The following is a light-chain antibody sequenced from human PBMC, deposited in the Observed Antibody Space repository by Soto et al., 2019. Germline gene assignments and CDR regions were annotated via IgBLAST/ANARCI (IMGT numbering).Light chain of an antibody. CDR3: QSYDSSLSVVV. J-gene: IGLJ2*01. CDR1: SSNIGAGYD. Sequence: QSALTHPPSVSGAQGQRVTISCTGTSSNIGAGYDVHWYQQLPGTAPKLLIFGNNNRPSGVPGRFSGSKSGTSASLAITGLQPEDEADYYCQSYDSSLSVVVFGGGTQLTVL. V-gene: IGLV1-40*01. CDR2: GNN.